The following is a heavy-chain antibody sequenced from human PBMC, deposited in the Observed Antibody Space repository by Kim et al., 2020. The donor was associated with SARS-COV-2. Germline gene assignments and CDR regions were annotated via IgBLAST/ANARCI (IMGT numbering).Heavy chain of an antibody. D-gene: IGHD3-10*01. Sequence: SETLSLTCTVSGGSISSSSYYWGWIRQPPGKGLEWIGSIYYSGSTYYNPSLKSRVTISVDTSKNQFSLKLSSVTAADTAVYYCATWPMVRGVYFDYWGQGTLVTVSS. CDR1: GGSISSSSYY. V-gene: IGHV4-39*01. CDR2: IYYSGST. J-gene: IGHJ4*02. CDR3: ATWPMVRGVYFDY.